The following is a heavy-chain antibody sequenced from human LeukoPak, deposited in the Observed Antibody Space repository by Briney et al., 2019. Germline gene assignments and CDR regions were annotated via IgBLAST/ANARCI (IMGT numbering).Heavy chain of an antibody. J-gene: IGHJ3*02. D-gene: IGHD6-19*01. V-gene: IGHV1-69*06. CDR2: IIPIFGTA. Sequence: ASVKVSCKASGGTFSSYAISWVRQAPGQGLEWMGGIIPIFGTANYAQKFKGRVTITADKSTSTAYMELSSLRSEDTAVYYCAREIPYSSGWYPFDIWGQGTMVTVSS. CDR3: AREIPYSSGWYPFDI. CDR1: GGTFSSYA.